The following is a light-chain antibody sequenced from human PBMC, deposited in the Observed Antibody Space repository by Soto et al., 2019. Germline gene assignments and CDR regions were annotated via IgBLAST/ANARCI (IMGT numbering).Light chain of an antibody. V-gene: IGKV1-5*03. J-gene: IGKJ1*01. CDR2: KAS. CDR1: QIINNN. Sequence: DIQMTQSPSTLSASVGDRVTITCRASQIINNNLAWYQQKPGKAPKLLIYKASSLQSGVPSRFSGSGSGKEFTLTISSLQPDDFATYYCQQYNLYPWTFGQGTKVEIK. CDR3: QQYNLYPWT.